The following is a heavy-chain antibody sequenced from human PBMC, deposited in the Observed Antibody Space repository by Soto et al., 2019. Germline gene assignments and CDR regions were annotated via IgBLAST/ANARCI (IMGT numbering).Heavy chain of an antibody. CDR2: ISGSGGST. J-gene: IGHJ6*02. CDR1: GFTFSDYY. V-gene: IGHV3-23*01. CDR3: AKDRRYYDSSGAYGMDV. D-gene: IGHD3-22*01. Sequence: GGSLRLSCAASGFTFSDYYMSWIRQAPGKGLEWVSAISGSGGSTYYADSVKGRFTISRDNSKNTLYLQMNSLRAEDTAVYYCAKDRRYYDSSGAYGMDVWGQGTTVTVSS.